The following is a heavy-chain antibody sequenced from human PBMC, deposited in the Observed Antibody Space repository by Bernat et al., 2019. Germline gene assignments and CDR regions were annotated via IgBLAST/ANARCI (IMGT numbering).Heavy chain of an antibody. Sequence: EVQLVESGGGLVQPGGSLRLSCAASGFTFSSHWMSWVRQAPGKGLEWVANIKQEGSEKDYVDYVKGRFTISRDNAKNSLYLQMNSLRAEDTAVYYCARDLAFWGGSDHTYLSYFDYWGQGTLVTVSS. J-gene: IGHJ4*02. V-gene: IGHV3-7*03. CDR1: GFTFSSHW. CDR3: ARDLAFWGGSDHTYLSYFDY. D-gene: IGHD3-3*01. CDR2: IKQEGSEK.